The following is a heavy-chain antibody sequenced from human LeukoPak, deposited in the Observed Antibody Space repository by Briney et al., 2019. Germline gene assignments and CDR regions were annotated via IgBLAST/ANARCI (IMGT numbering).Heavy chain of an antibody. J-gene: IGHJ6*02. CDR1: GGSISSYY. V-gene: IGHV4-4*07. D-gene: IGHD2-15*01. CDR3: ARGPLVPYCSGGSCYYHYYGMDV. CDR2: IYTSGST. Sequence: SETLSLTCTVSGGSISSYYWSWIRQPAGKGLEWIGRIYTSGSTNYNPSLKSRVTMSVDTSKNQFSLKLSSVTAADTAVYYCARGPLVPYCSGGSCYYHYYGMDVWGQGTTVTVSS.